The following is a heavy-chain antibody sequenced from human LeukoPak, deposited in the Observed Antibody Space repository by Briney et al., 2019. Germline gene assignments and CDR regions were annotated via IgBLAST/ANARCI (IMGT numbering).Heavy chain of an antibody. V-gene: IGHV4-34*01. Sequence: SETLSLTCAVYGGSFSGYYWSWIRQPPGKGLEWIGEINHSGSTNYNPSLKSRGTISVDTSKNQFSLKLSSVTAADTAVYYCARARVATLVYWGQGTLVTVSS. CDR3: ARARVATLVY. J-gene: IGHJ4*02. D-gene: IGHD4-23*01. CDR2: INHSGST. CDR1: GGSFSGYY.